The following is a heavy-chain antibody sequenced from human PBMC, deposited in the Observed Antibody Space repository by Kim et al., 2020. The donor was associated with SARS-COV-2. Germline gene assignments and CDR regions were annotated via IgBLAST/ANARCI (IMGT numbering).Heavy chain of an antibody. J-gene: IGHJ6*02. CDR2: ISSSSSYI. CDR3: ARAKTSSIAARHYGMDV. Sequence: GGSLRLSCAASGFTFSSYSMNWVRQAPGKGLEWVSSISSSSSYIYYADSVKGRFTISRDNAKNSLYLQMNSLRAEDTAVYYCARAKTSSIAARHYGMDVWGQGTTVTVSS. CDR1: GFTFSSYS. V-gene: IGHV3-21*01. D-gene: IGHD6-6*01.